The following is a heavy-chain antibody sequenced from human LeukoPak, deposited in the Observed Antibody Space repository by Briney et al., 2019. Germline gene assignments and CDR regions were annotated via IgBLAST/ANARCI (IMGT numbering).Heavy chain of an antibody. Sequence: GGSLRLSCAASGFTVSSNYMSWVRQAPGKGLEWVSVIYSGGSTYYADSVKGRFTISRDSSKNTLYLQMNSLRAEDTAVYYCARDPTDFGVNTAMVTGWGQGTLVTVSS. J-gene: IGHJ4*02. D-gene: IGHD5-18*01. CDR2: IYSGGST. CDR1: GFTVSSNY. CDR3: ARDPTDFGVNTAMVTG. V-gene: IGHV3-66*01.